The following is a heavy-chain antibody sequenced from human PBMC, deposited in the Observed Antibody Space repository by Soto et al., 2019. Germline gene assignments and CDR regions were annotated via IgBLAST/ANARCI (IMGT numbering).Heavy chain of an antibody. CDR2: ISDDGDNK. CDR3: VTKIMGYAATSHAMEV. V-gene: IGHV3-30*03. CDR1: RFTFRNYG. J-gene: IGHJ6*02. D-gene: IGHD2-8*01. Sequence: PGGSLRLSCTPSRFTFRNYGLHWVRQAPGKGLEWVALISDDGDNKYYTDSARGRFTVSRDNFKNTLFLQMDSLRPEDTAVYYCVTKIMGYAATSHAMEVWGQGTTVTVSS.